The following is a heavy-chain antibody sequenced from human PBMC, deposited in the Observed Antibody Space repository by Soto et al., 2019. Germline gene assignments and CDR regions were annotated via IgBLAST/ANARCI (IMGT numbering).Heavy chain of an antibody. Sequence: SESLSLTCTVSGVSISSCGYYWNWIRQHPGKGLELIGYSYYTGNTYYNPSLKRRVTISVDTSQNQFSLRLSAVTAAATAVYYCARDPHYTDSSVYYVCSGNFYXWGQVILVTVSX. V-gene: IGHV4-31*03. CDR2: SYYTGNT. J-gene: IGHJ4*02. CDR1: GVSISSCGYY. CDR3: ARDPHYTDSSVYYVCSGNFYX. D-gene: IGHD3-22*01.